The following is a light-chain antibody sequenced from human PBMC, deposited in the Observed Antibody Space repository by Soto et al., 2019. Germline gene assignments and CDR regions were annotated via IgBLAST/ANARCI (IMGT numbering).Light chain of an antibody. J-gene: IGKJ1*01. CDR2: EVP. CDR1: QSLVYSDGNTY. CDR3: MQGIYWPPT. Sequence: EVVMTQSPLSLPVTLGQPASISCRSGQSLVYSDGNTYLSWLQQRPGQSPRRLIDEVPIRDTGVPDRFSGSGSGYDFTLKISRVEAEDVGVYLCMQGIYWPPTFGQGAKMESK. V-gene: IGKV2-30*01.